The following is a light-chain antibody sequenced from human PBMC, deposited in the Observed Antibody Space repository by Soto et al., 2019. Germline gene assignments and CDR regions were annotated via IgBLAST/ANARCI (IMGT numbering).Light chain of an antibody. CDR2: GAA. CDR3: QQYNEWPLT. CDR1: QSVSSD. V-gene: IGKV3-15*01. J-gene: IGKJ4*01. Sequence: EVVMTQSPATLSVSPGERVLLSCRASQSVSSDLAWYHQKPGQPPRLLIYGAATRATGIPGRFSGSWSGTECTLTISSLQSEDVGVYYCQQYNEWPLTFGGGTKVEIK.